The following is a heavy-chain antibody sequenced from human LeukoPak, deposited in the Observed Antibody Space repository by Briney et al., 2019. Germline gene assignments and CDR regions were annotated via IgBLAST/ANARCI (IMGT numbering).Heavy chain of an antibody. CDR2: ISSSGSTI. D-gene: IGHD1-26*01. CDR1: GFTFSDYY. J-gene: IGHJ4*02. V-gene: IGHV3-11*01. Sequence: PGGSLRLSCAASGFTFSDYYMSWIRQAPGKGLEWVSYISSSGSTIYYAGSVKGRFTTSRDNAKNSLYLQMNSLRAEDTAVYYCARDQGVGATGFDYWGQGTLVTVSS. CDR3: ARDQGVGATGFDY.